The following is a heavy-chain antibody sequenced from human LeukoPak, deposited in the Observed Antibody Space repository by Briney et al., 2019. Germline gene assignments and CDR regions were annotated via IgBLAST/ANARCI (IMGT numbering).Heavy chain of an antibody. J-gene: IGHJ4*02. CDR3: ARTYPLPPVVVVAATETGFDY. Sequence: ASVKVSCKASGYTFTSYAMHWVRQAPGQRLEWMGWINAGNGNTKYSQKFQGRVTTTRDTSASTAYMELSSLRSEDTAVYYCARTYPLPPVVVVAATETGFDYWGQGTLVTVSS. V-gene: IGHV1-3*01. CDR1: GYTFTSYA. CDR2: INAGNGNT. D-gene: IGHD2-15*01.